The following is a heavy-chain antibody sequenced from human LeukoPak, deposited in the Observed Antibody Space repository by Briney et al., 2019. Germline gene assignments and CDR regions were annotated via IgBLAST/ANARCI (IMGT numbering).Heavy chain of an antibody. D-gene: IGHD5-18*01. J-gene: IGHJ4*02. CDR3: ARDKGGGVDTALAY. CDR2: TYYRSKWYN. Sequence: SQTLSLTCAISGDSVSSNSATWNWIRQSPSRGLDWLGRTYYRSKWYNNYAVSVKSRITIIPDTSNNQFSLQLNSVTPEDTAVYYCARDKGGGVDTALAYWGQGTLVTVSS. V-gene: IGHV6-1*01. CDR1: GDSVSSNSAT.